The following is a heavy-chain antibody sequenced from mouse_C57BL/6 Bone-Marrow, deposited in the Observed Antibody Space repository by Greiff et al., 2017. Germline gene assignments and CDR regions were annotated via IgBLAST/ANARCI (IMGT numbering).Heavy chain of an antibody. V-gene: IGHV1-69*01. Sequence: QVQLKQPGAELVMPGASVKLSCKASGYTFTSYWMHWVKQRPGQGLEWIGEIDPSDSYTNYNQKFTGKSTLTVDKSSSTAYMQLSSLTSEDSAVYYCAYDYDGNWYVDVWGTGTTVTVSS. D-gene: IGHD2-4*01. J-gene: IGHJ1*03. CDR1: GYTFTSYW. CDR3: AYDYDGNWYVDV. CDR2: IDPSDSYT.